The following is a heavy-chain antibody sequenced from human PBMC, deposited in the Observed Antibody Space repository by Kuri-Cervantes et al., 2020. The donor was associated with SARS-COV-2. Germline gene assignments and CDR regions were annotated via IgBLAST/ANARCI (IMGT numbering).Heavy chain of an antibody. Sequence: GGSLRLSCAASGFTFSSDAMSWVRQAPGKGLEWVSYISSSGNTMYYADSVKGRFTIPRDNAKNSMYLQMNGLRAEDTGIYYCARVPYNWNYDYWGQGTLVTVSS. V-gene: IGHV3-48*03. J-gene: IGHJ4*02. CDR1: GFTFSSDA. CDR2: ISSSGNTM. CDR3: ARVPYNWNYDY. D-gene: IGHD1-7*01.